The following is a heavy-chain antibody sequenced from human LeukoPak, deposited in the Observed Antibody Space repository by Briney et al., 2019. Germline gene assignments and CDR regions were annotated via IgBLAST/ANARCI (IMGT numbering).Heavy chain of an antibody. J-gene: IGHJ6*04. CDR3: ARGPSDYYYGMDV. CDR1: GGSISSGGYY. CDR2: IYYSGST. V-gene: IGHV4-31*03. Sequence: TLSLTCTVSGGSISSGGYYWSWIRQHPGQGLGWIGYIYYSGSTYYNPSLKSRVTISVDTSKNQFSLKLSSVTAADTAVYYCARGPSDYYYGMDVWGKGTTVTVSS.